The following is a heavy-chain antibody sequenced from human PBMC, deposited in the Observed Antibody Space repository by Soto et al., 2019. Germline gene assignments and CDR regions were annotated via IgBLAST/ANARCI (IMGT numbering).Heavy chain of an antibody. Sequence: EVQLVQSGAEVKKPGESLKISCKGSGYSFTTYWIGWVRQMPGKGLEGMVTIYPGDSDTRYSPSFQGQVTSSADKSINTTYLQWSSLKASDTAIYYCSRQAAADKNNYAMSTWGQGTTVTVTS. V-gene: IGHV5-51*01. D-gene: IGHD6-13*01. CDR2: IYPGDSDT. CDR3: SRQAAADKNNYAMST. J-gene: IGHJ6*02. CDR1: GYSFTTYW.